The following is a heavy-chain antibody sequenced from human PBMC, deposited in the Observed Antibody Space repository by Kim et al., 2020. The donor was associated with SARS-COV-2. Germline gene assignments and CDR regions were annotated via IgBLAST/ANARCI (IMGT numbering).Heavy chain of an antibody. CDR3: AREGVVGATTGMDV. CDR2: IWYDGSNK. D-gene: IGHD1-26*01. CDR1: GFTFSSYG. V-gene: IGHV3-33*01. J-gene: IGHJ6*02. Sequence: GGSLRLSCAASGFTFSSYGMHWVRQAPGKGLEWVAVIWYDGSNKYYADSVKGRFTISRNNSKNTLYLQMNSLRAEDTAVYYCAREGVVGATTGMDVWGQGTTVTVSS.